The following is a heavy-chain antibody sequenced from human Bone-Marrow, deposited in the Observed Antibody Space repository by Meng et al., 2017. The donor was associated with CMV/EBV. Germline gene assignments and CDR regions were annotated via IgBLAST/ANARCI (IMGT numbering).Heavy chain of an antibody. J-gene: IGHJ4*02. CDR3: ARVSRSGYDGMVDY. CDR2: IYSGGST. Sequence: ETLSLTCAASGFTVSSNYMSWVRQAPGKGLEWVSVIYSGGSTYYADSAKGRFTISRDNSKNTLYLQMNSLRAEDTAVYYCARVSRSGYDGMVDYWGQGTLVTVSS. CDR1: GFTVSSNY. V-gene: IGHV3-53*01. D-gene: IGHD5-12*01.